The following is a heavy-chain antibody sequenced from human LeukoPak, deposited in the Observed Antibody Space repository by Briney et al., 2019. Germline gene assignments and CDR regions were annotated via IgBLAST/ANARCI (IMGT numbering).Heavy chain of an antibody. CDR1: GYTFTSYY. D-gene: IGHD3-22*01. CDR3: ARVSNRYDSSGYSFRY. CDR2: INPSGGST. V-gene: IGHV1-46*01. J-gene: IGHJ4*02. Sequence: ASVKVSCKASGYTFTSYYMHWVRQAPGQGLEWMGIINPSGGSTSYVQKFQGRVTMTRDTSTSTVYMELSSLRSEDTAVYYCARVSNRYDSSGYSFRYWGQGTLVTVSS.